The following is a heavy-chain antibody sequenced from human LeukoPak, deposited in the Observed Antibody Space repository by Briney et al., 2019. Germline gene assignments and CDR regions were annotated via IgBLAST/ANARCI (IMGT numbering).Heavy chain of an antibody. CDR3: AREGLGELTLDC. D-gene: IGHD3-16*01. V-gene: IGHV1-58*02. J-gene: IGHJ4*02. CDR2: IVVGSGNT. CDR1: GFTFTSSA. Sequence: SVKVSCKASGFTFTSSAMQWVRQARGQRLEWIGWIVVGSGNTNYAQKFQERVTITRDMSTSTAYMELSSLRSEDTAVYYCAREGLGELTLDCWGQGTLVTVSS.